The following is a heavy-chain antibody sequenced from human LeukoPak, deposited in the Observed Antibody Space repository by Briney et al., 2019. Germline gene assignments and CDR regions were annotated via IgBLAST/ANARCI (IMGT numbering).Heavy chain of an antibody. CDR2: IWYDGSNK. CDR1: GFTFSSYG. J-gene: IGHJ4*02. CDR3: AKAPTKHGIAVAD. V-gene: IGHV3-33*06. Sequence: GRSLRLSCAASGFTFSSYGMHWVRQAPGKGLEWVAVIWYDGSNKYYADSVKGRFTISRDNSKNTLYLQMNSLRAEDTAVYYCAKAPTKHGIAVADWGQGTLVTVSS. D-gene: IGHD6-19*01.